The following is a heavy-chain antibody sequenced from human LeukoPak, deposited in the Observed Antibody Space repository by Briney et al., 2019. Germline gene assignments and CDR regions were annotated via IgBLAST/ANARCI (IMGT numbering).Heavy chain of an antibody. D-gene: IGHD3-22*01. CDR2: INHSGST. CDR3: ARGDYYDSSGSSYYLDY. J-gene: IGHJ4*02. Sequence: SETLSLTCAVYGGSFSGYYWSWIRQPPGKGLEWIGEINHSGSTNYNPSLKSRVTISVDTSKNQFSLKLSSVTAADTAVYYCARGDYYDSSGSSYYLDYWGQGTLVTVSS. V-gene: IGHV4-34*01. CDR1: GGSFSGYY.